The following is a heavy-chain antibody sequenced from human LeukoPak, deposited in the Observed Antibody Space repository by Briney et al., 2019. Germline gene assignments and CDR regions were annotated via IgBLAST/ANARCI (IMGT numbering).Heavy chain of an antibody. D-gene: IGHD5-18*01. CDR2: ISYDGSNK. Sequence: GGSLRLSCAASGFIFSSYGMHWVRQAPGKGLEWVAVISYDGSNKYYADSVKDRFTISRDNSKNTLYLQMNSLRAEDTAVYYCAKGSLKSGYSFDWYFDYWGQGTLVTVSS. CDR3: AKGSLKSGYSFDWYFDY. CDR1: GFIFSSYG. J-gene: IGHJ4*02. V-gene: IGHV3-30*18.